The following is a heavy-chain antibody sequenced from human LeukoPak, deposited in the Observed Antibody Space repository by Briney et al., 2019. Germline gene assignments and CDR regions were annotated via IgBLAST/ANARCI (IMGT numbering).Heavy chain of an antibody. CDR2: INHSGST. Sequence: SETLSLTCAVYGGSFSGYYWSWIRQPPGKELEWIGEINHSGSTNYNPSLKSRVTISVDTSKNQFSLKLSSVTAADTAVYYCARGVGWFDPWGQGTLVTVSS. V-gene: IGHV4-34*01. CDR3: ARGVGWFDP. J-gene: IGHJ5*02. CDR1: GGSFSGYY.